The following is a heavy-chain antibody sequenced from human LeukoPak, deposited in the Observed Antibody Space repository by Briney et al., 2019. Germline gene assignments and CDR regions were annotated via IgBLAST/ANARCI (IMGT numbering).Heavy chain of an antibody. Sequence: ASVKVSCKASGYTFTGYYMHWVRQAPGQGLEWMGWINPNSGGTNYAQKFQGRVTMTRDTSISAAYMELSRLRPDDTAVYYCAREGSRDFWRGPVYYFDYWGQGTLVTVSS. J-gene: IGHJ4*02. D-gene: IGHD3-3*01. V-gene: IGHV1-2*02. CDR2: INPNSGGT. CDR3: AREGSRDFWRGPVYYFDY. CDR1: GYTFTGYY.